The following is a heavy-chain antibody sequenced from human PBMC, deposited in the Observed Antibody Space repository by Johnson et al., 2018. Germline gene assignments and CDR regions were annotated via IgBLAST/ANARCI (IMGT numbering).Heavy chain of an antibody. CDR2: ITNTGSPI. J-gene: IGHJ6*03. Sequence: QVQLVQSGGGLVKPGGSLRLSCTASGFTFSDYDMIWIRQAPGKGLEWVSYITNTGSPIYDADSVKGRFAISRDNAKKSLYLQMNTLRLDDTAWYYCVKEGRVGGGTYWCHDYYYCDVWGKGTTVTGSS. D-gene: IGHD2-15*01. V-gene: IGHV3-11*01. CDR3: VKEGRVGGGTYWCHDYYYCDV. CDR1: GFTFSDYD.